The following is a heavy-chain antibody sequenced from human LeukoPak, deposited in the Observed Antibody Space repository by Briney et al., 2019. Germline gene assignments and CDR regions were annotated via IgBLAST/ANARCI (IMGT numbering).Heavy chain of an antibody. Sequence: PSETLSLTCTVSGGSISSYYWRWLRQPPGEGLGWIGHIYYSGSTNYNPSLKSRVTISVDTSKNQFSLKLSSVTAADTAVYYCARGVDITIIVVVITYFDFWGQGTLVTVSS. V-gene: IGHV4-59*12. CDR3: ARGVDITIIVVVITYFDF. CDR1: GGSISSYY. CDR2: IYYSGST. D-gene: IGHD3-22*01. J-gene: IGHJ4*02.